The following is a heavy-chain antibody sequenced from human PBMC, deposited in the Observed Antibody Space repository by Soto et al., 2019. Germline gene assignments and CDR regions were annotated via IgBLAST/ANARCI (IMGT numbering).Heavy chain of an antibody. Sequence: SETLSLTCTVSGGSISSYYWSWIRQPPGKGLEWIGYIYYSGSTNYNPSLKSRVTISVDTSKNQFSLKLSSVTAADTGVYYCAGSMVRGVIITVFLDWGQGTLVTVAS. CDR1: GGSISSYY. D-gene: IGHD3-10*01. V-gene: IGHV4-59*08. J-gene: IGHJ4*02. CDR2: IYYSGST. CDR3: AGSMVRGVIITVFLD.